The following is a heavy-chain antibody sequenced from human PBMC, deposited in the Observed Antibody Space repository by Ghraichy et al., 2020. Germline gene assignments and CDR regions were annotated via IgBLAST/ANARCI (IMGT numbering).Heavy chain of an antibody. CDR3: ARAVPMTGAFDS. Sequence: GESLNISCKGAGYSFSSYWIGWVRQMPGKGLEWMGILYPGDSHTRNSPSFQGQVTMSADRSINTAYLQWSSLKASDTAMYYCARAVPMTGAFDSWGQGTLVTVSS. D-gene: IGHD3-9*01. J-gene: IGHJ4*02. CDR2: LYPGDSHT. V-gene: IGHV5-51*01. CDR1: GYSFSSYW.